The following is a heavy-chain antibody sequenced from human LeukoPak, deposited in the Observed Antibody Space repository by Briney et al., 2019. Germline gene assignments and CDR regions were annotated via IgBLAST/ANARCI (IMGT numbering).Heavy chain of an antibody. CDR3: ARAPPSNGYSYHFDI. V-gene: IGHV3-74*01. J-gene: IGHJ3*02. CDR2: INRDGSGI. D-gene: IGHD5-18*01. CDR1: GFTFSSQW. Sequence: GGSLRLSCAASGFTFSSQWMHWVRQAPGKGLVWVSRINRDGSGIIYADSAKGRFTISRDNAKNTLYLQMNSPRAEDTAVYYCARAPPSNGYSYHFDIWGQGTMVTVSS.